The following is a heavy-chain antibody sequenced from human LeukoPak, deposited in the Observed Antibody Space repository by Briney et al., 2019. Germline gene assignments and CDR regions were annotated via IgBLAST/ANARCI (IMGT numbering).Heavy chain of an antibody. Sequence: PSETLSLTCSVSGGSISSSNYYWGWIRQPPGKGLEWIGSIYYRGNTYYNPSLKSRVTISVDTSKSQFSLKLSSVTAADTAVYYCASGRGLYSFYAFDIWGQGTMVTVSS. CDR2: IYYRGNT. J-gene: IGHJ3*02. CDR3: ASGRGLYSFYAFDI. V-gene: IGHV4-39*07. D-gene: IGHD5-18*01. CDR1: GGSISSSNYY.